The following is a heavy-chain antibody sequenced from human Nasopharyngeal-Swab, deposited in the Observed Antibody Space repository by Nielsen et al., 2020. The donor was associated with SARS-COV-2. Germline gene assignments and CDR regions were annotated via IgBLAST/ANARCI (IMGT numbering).Heavy chain of an antibody. CDR1: GFTFSKYW. CDR3: VAPEPDY. D-gene: IGHD1-14*01. V-gene: IGHV3-74*01. J-gene: IGHJ4*02. CDR2: LNPGGSGT. Sequence: GESLKISCAGSGFTFSKYWMHWVRQAPGKGLEWVARLNPGGSGTSYVDSVKGRFTISRDNAKNTLFLQLISLRVEDTAVYYRVAPEPDYWGQGTRVTVSS.